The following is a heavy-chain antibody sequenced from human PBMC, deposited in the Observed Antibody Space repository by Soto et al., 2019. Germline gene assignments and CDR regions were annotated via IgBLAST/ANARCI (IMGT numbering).Heavy chain of an antibody. Sequence: EVQLVESGGGLVQPGGSLRLSCIASGFTLNNYWMNWVRQAPGKGLEWVADIKQDGSAKYYVDSVKGRFTISRDNAKNSLYLEMNSLRAEDTAVYYCARDFGTVTVWEGFDYWGPGTLVTVSS. CDR2: IKQDGSAK. CDR3: ARDFGTVTVWEGFDY. CDR1: GFTLNNYW. D-gene: IGHD4-17*01. V-gene: IGHV3-7*03. J-gene: IGHJ4*02.